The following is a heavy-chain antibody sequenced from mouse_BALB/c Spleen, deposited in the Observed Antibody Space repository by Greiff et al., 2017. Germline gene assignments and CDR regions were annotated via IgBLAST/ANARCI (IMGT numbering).Heavy chain of an antibody. CDR2: IDPSDSYT. J-gene: IGHJ4*01. Sequence: EVQLHQSGPELVKPGASVKIPCKASGYTFTDYNMDWVKQSHGKSLEWIGEIDPSDSYTNYNQKFKGKATLTVDKSSSTAYMQLSSLTSEDSAVYYCARMSGSAMDYWGQGTSVTVSS. CDR3: ARMSGSAMDY. CDR1: GYTFTDYN. V-gene: IGHV1-18*01. D-gene: IGHD1-1*01.